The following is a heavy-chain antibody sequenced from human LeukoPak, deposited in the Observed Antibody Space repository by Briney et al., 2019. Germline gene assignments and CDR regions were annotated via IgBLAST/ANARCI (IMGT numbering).Heavy chain of an antibody. Sequence: SETLSLTCTVSGGSISSGSYYWSWIRQPAGKGLQWIGRIYTSGSTNYNSSLKSRVTISVDTSRNQFSLKLSSVTAADTAMYYCARARSIFEVARGAFDIWGQGTMVTVSS. V-gene: IGHV4-61*02. CDR2: IYTSGST. CDR1: GGSISSGSYY. J-gene: IGHJ3*02. CDR3: ARARSIFEVARGAFDI. D-gene: IGHD3-3*01.